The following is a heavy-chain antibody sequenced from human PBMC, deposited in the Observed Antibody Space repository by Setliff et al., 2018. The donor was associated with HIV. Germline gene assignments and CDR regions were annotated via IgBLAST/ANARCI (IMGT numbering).Heavy chain of an antibody. CDR3: ARGVRDNSGWSSYYFDY. CDR1: GGSFSDYY. Sequence: SETLSLTCAVYGGSFSDYYWTWIRQSPGKGLEWIGEINHRGSTNYNPSLKSRVTVSVDTSKNQFSLRLTSVTAADTAVYYCARGVRDNSGWSSYYFDYWGQGTLVTVSS. D-gene: IGHD6-19*01. V-gene: IGHV4-34*01. CDR2: INHRGST. J-gene: IGHJ4*02.